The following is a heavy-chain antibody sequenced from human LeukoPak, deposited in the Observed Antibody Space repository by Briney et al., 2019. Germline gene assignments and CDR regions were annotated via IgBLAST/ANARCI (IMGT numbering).Heavy chain of an antibody. CDR2: ISAYNGNT. CDR1: VYTFTSYG. D-gene: IGHD6-19*01. J-gene: IGHJ4*02. V-gene: IGHV1-18*01. CDR3: ARARIAVPMGY. Sequence: GSVKVSCKASVYTFTSYGISSVRQAPGQGVEWMGWISAYNGNTNYAQKLQGRVTMTTDTSTSTAYMELRSLRSDVTAVYYCARARIAVPMGYWGQGTLVTVSS.